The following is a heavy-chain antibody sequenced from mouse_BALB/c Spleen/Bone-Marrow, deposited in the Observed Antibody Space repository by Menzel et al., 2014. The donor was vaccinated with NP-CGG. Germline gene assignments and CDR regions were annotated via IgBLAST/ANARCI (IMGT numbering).Heavy chain of an antibody. CDR3: SREASHGPDS. D-gene: IGHD1-2*01. CDR1: GYTFXSYW. V-gene: IGHV1S81*02. J-gene: IGHJ2*01. Sequence: VHLQQSGAELVKPGASVKLSCKASGYTFXSYWMEWVKQRPGQGLEWIGEINPRNGRTNYNEKFKSKATLTVDKSSSTAYMQLSSLTSEHSAVYSRSREASHGPDSWFQGTTPTASS. CDR2: INPRNGRT.